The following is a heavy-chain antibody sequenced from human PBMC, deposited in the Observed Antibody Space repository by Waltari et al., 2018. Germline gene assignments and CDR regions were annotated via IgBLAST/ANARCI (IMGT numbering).Heavy chain of an antibody. Sequence: EVQLVESGGGLVQPGRSLRLSCTASGFTFGDYAMSWFRQAPGKGLEWVGFIRSKAYGGTTEYAASVKGRFTISRDDSKSIPYLQMNSLKTEDTAVYYCTREISPDAGHERYYFDYWGQGTLVTVSS. J-gene: IGHJ4*02. D-gene: IGHD2-8*01. CDR1: GFTFGDYA. V-gene: IGHV3-49*03. CDR3: TREISPDAGHERYYFDY. CDR2: IRSKAYGGTT.